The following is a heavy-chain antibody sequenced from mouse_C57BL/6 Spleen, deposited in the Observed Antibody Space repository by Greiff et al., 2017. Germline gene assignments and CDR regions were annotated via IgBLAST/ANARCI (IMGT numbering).Heavy chain of an antibody. Sequence: EVMLVESGGGLVQSGRSLRLSCATSGFTFSDFYMEWVRQAPGKGLEWIAASRNKANDYTTEYSASVKGRFIVSRDTSQSILYLQMNALRAEDTAIYYCARDDGSWYFDVWGTGTTVTVSS. V-gene: IGHV7-1*01. CDR3: ARDDGSWYFDV. J-gene: IGHJ1*03. CDR1: GFTFSDFY. D-gene: IGHD2-2*01. CDR2: SRNKANDYTT.